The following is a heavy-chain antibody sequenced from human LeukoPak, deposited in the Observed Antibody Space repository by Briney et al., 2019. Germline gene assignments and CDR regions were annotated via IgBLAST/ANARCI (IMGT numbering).Heavy chain of an antibody. CDR3: ARWGLGPSFDY. CDR2: ISAGSDYI. D-gene: IGHD1-26*01. J-gene: IGHJ4*02. V-gene: IGHV3-21*05. Sequence: GGSLRLSCAASGFTFSSYSMTWVRQAPGKGLEWISYISAGSDYIFYADSVKGRFTISRDNAKKSVSLQMNSLRADDTAVYYCARWGLGPSFDYWGQGNLVTVAS. CDR1: GFTFSSYS.